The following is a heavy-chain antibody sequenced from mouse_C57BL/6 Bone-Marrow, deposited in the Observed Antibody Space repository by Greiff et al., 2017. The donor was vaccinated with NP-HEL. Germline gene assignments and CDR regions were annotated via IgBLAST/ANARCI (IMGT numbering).Heavy chain of an antibody. D-gene: IGHD1-1*01. J-gene: IGHJ2*01. CDR1: GFTFTDYY. CDR3: ARSAPYYYGSSPFDY. V-gene: IGHV7-3*01. CDR2: IRNKANGYTT. Sequence: EVKLVESGGGLVQPGGSLNLSCAASGFTFTDYYMSWVRQPPGKALEWLGFIRNKANGYTTEYSASVKGRFTISRDNSQSILYLQMNALRAEDSATYYCARSAPYYYGSSPFDYWGQGTTLTVSS.